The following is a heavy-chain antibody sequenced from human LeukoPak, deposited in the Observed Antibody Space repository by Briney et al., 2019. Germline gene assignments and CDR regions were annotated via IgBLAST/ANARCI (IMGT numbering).Heavy chain of an antibody. CDR2: INPNSGGT. V-gene: IGHV1-2*06. D-gene: IGHD6-19*01. CDR1: GYTFTGYY. Sequence: ASVKVSCKTSGYTFTGYYMHWVRQAPGQGLEWMGRINPNSGGTNYAQKFQARVTMTRDTSISTAYMELSRLRSDDTAIYYCAKSGWYGQYCFDYWGQGTLVTVPS. CDR3: AKSGWYGQYCFDY. J-gene: IGHJ4*02.